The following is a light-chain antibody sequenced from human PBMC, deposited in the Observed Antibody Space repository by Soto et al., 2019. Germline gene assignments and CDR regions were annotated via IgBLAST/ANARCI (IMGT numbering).Light chain of an antibody. CDR3: QQYTGPPTT. Sequence: EIVLTQSPGTLSLSPGERATLSCRASQSISNSYLAWYQQKPGQAPRLLIYGASTRAAGIPDRFSGSGSGTDFTLTITRLEPEDSAVYFCQQYTGPPTTFGQGTRLEIK. CDR1: QSISNSY. V-gene: IGKV3-20*01. CDR2: GAS. J-gene: IGKJ5*01.